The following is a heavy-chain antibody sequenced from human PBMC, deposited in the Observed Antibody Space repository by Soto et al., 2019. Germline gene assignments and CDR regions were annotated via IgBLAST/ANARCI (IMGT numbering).Heavy chain of an antibody. Sequence: QAQLMQSGAEVKKPGSSVQVSCRASGGTFSGYAINWVRQAPGHGLEWMGGIIPLLGITDYGQKFQGRITIAADESTGTAYMDLRGLRSEDTAVYYCARDPRSITGTTASEDFQHWGQGTPVSVSS. D-gene: IGHD1-20*01. J-gene: IGHJ1*01. CDR3: ARDPRSITGTTASEDFQH. CDR1: GGTFSGYA. CDR2: IIPLLGIT. V-gene: IGHV1-69*01.